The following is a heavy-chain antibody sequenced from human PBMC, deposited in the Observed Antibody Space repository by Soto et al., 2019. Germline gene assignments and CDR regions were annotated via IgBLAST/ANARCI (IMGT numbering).Heavy chain of an antibody. CDR3: ARDRGDGDYVSYYYYGMDV. CDR1: GFTFSSYA. Sequence: QVQLVESGGGVVQPGRSLRLSCAASGFTFSSYAMHWVRQAPGKGLQWVAVISYDGSNKYYADSVKGRFTISRDNSKNTLYLQMNSLRAEDTAVYYCARDRGDGDYVSYYYYGMDVWGQGTTVTVSS. V-gene: IGHV3-30-3*01. D-gene: IGHD4-17*01. J-gene: IGHJ6*02. CDR2: ISYDGSNK.